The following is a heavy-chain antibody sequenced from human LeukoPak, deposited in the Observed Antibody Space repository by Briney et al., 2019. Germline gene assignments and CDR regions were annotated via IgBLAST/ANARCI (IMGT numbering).Heavy chain of an antibody. D-gene: IGHD5-12*01. CDR2: IYSTGSA. CDR1: GGSLSSYY. Sequence: SETLSLTCTVFGGSLSSYYWSWIRQPPGKGLEWIGYIYSTGSANYNPSLKSRVTLSVDTAKNQFSLKLNSVTAADTAVYYCARMGGYSGYATHWGQGTLVTVSS. CDR3: ARMGGYSGYATH. J-gene: IGHJ4*02. V-gene: IGHV4-59*08.